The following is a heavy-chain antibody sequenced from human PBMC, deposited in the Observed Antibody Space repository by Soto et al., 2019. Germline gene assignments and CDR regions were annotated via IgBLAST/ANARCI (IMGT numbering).Heavy chain of an antibody. CDR2: IYSGGST. CDR1: GFTVSSNY. V-gene: IGHV3-53*01. CDR3: AREGLAAPEDLHWYFDL. D-gene: IGHD6-13*01. J-gene: IGHJ2*01. Sequence: GGSLRLSCAASGFTVSSNYMSWVRQAPGKGLEWVSVIYSGGSTYYADSVKGRFTISRDNSKNTLYLQMNSLRAEDTAVYYWAREGLAAPEDLHWYFDLWGRGTLVTVSS.